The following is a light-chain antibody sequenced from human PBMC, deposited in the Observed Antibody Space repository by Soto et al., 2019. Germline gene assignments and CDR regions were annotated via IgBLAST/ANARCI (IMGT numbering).Light chain of an antibody. CDR1: QSVSSNY. J-gene: IGKJ1*01. Sequence: EIVLTQSPGTLSLSAGERATLSFRASQSVSSNYFAWFQQRPGQAPRLLIYGVSTRATGTPDRFSASGSATEFTLNINRLEPEDFAVYYCHQYGASPWTFGQGTKVDIK. CDR3: HQYGASPWT. CDR2: GVS. V-gene: IGKV3-20*01.